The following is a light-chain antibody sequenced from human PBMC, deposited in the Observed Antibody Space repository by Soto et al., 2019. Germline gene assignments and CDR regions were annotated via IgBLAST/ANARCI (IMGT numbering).Light chain of an antibody. V-gene: IGLV2-14*01. J-gene: IGLJ1*01. CDR2: DVN. Sequence: QSALTQPASVSGSPGQSITISCTGTSSDIGAFDLVSWYQQHPGKAPKVMIYDVNTRPSGVSSRFSGSKSGNTASLAISGLQAEDEADYYCSSYTITSTRLFGTGTKVTV. CDR3: SSYTITSTRL. CDR1: SSDIGAFDL.